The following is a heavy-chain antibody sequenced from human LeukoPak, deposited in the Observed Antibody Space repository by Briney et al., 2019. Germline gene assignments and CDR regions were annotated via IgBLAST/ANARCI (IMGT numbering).Heavy chain of an antibody. V-gene: IGHV4-39*01. J-gene: IGHJ2*01. Sequence: SETLSLTCTVSGGSISSSSYYWGCIRQPPGKGLEWIGSIYYSGSTYYNPSLKSRVTISVYTSKHQFSLKLSSVTAADTAVYYCARQGSSQYSSGWLGWYFDLWGRGTLVTVSS. CDR1: GGSISSSSYY. D-gene: IGHD6-19*01. CDR2: IYYSGST. CDR3: ARQGSSQYSSGWLGWYFDL.